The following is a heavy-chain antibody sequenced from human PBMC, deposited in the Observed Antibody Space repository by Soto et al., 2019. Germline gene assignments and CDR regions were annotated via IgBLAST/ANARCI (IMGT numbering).Heavy chain of an antibody. V-gene: IGHV5-10-1*03. CDR1: GYTFTSYW. CDR3: AATGYTYGYHFDH. J-gene: IGHJ4*02. CDR2: IDPSDSST. D-gene: IGHD5-18*01. Sequence: EVQLVQSGAEVKKPGESLRISCKASGYTFTSYWMTWVRQMPGKGLEWMGRIDPSDSSTNYSPSFQGHVTISTDKSSSTAHLQWSSLKVSDTATYYCAATGYTYGYHFDHWGQGTQVTVTS.